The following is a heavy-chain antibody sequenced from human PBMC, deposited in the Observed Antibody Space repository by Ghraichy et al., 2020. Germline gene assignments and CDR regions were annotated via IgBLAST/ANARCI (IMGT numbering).Heavy chain of an antibody. CDR3: ARGRYYPSIAGRFDP. V-gene: IGHV4-34*01. J-gene: IGHJ5*02. CDR1: GGSFSGYY. D-gene: IGHD6-6*01. CDR2: INHSGST. Sequence: SETLSLTCAVYGGSFSGYYWSWIRQPPGKGLEWIGEINHSGSTNYNPSLKSRVTISVDTSKNQFSLKLSSVTAADTAVYYCARGRYYPSIAGRFDPWGQGTLVTVSS.